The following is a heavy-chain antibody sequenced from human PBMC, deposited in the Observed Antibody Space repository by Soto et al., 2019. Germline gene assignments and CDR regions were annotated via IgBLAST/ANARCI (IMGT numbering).Heavy chain of an antibody. CDR3: ARHKGKSSSPHYYYCMDV. D-gene: IGHD6-6*01. Sequence: GESLKISCKGSGYSFTSYWIGWVRQMPGKGLEWMGIIYPGDSDTRYSPSFQGQVTISADKSISTAYLQWSSLKASDTAMYYCARHKGKSSSPHYYYCMDVWGQGTTVTVSS. J-gene: IGHJ6*02. V-gene: IGHV5-51*01. CDR2: IYPGDSDT. CDR1: GYSFTSYW.